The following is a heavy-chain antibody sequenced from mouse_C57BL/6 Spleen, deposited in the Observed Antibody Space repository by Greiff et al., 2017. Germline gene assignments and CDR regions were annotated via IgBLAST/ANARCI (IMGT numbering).Heavy chain of an antibody. V-gene: IGHV1-64*01. Sequence: QVQLQQPGAELVKPGASVKLSCKASGYTFTSYWMHWVKQRPGQGLEWIGMIHPNSGSTNYNEKFKSKATLTVDKSSSTAYMQLSKLTSESSAVYDFASAQIYYDYDAGVCFDYWGQGTTLTVSS. D-gene: IGHD2-4*01. CDR2: IHPNSGST. CDR3: ASAQIYYDYDAGVCFDY. CDR1: GYTFTSYW. J-gene: IGHJ2*01.